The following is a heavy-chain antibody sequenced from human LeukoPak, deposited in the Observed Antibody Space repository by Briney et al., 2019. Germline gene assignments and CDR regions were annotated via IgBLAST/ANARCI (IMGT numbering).Heavy chain of an antibody. CDR1: GGSFSGYY. J-gene: IGHJ3*02. D-gene: IGHD3-22*01. CDR2: IYYSGST. Sequence: PSETLSLTCAVYGGSFSGYYWSWIRQPPGKGLEWIGSIYYSGSTYYNPSLKSRVTISVDTSKNQFSLKLSSVTAADTAVYYCAYGSSGYYRIDAFDIWGQGTMVTVSS. CDR3: AYGSSGYYRIDAFDI. V-gene: IGHV4-34*01.